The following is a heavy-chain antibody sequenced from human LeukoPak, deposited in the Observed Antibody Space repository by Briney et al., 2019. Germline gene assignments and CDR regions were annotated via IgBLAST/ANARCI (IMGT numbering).Heavy chain of an antibody. D-gene: IGHD3/OR15-3a*01. CDR2: ISYSGST. V-gene: IGHV4-59*08. J-gene: IGHJ3*02. Sequence: SGTLSLTCTVSGGFLSSYSWSWIRQPPGKGLEWVGDISYSGSTKYNLSLKSRVTISVDTSKDQFSLKLSSVTAADTAVYYCARIEKTIVAMYPGLFPLNAFDIWGQGKMVIISS. CDR3: ARIEKTIVAMYPGLFPLNAFDI. CDR1: GGFLSSYS.